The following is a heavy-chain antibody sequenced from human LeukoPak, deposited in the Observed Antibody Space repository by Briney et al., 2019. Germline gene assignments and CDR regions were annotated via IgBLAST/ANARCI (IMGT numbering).Heavy chain of an antibody. D-gene: IGHD6-6*01. V-gene: IGHV3-64D*06. CDR3: VKDLTEYSSSSDY. J-gene: IGHJ4*02. CDR1: GFTFSSYS. CDR2: ISSNGGST. Sequence: PGGSLRLSCAASGFTFSSYSMNWVRQAPGKGLEYVSAISSNGGSTYYADSVKGRFTISRDNSKNTLYLQMSSLRAEDTAVYYCVKDLTEYSSSSDYWGQGTLVTVSS.